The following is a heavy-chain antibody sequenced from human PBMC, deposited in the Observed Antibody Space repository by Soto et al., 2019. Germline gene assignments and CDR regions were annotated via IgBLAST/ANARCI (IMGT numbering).Heavy chain of an antibody. CDR3: APSEGDIVVVPAAIGY. CDR2: ISSSSSYI. D-gene: IGHD2-2*02. J-gene: IGHJ4*02. V-gene: IGHV3-21*01. Sequence: GGPLRLSCAASGFTFSSYSMNWVRQAPGKGLEWVSSISSSSSYIYYADSVKGRFTISRDNAKNSLYLQMNSLRAEDTAVYYCAPSEGDIVVVPAAIGYWGQGTLVTVSS. CDR1: GFTFSSYS.